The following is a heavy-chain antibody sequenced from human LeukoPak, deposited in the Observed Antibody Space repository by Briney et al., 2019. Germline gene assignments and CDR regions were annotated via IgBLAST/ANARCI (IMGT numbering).Heavy chain of an antibody. J-gene: IGHJ4*02. CDR3: TKGVYGSGSEHDY. D-gene: IGHD3-10*01. CDR2: IRPDGSNK. Sequence: GGSLRLSCAASGFTFSSYGMHWVRQAPGKGLEWVAFIRPDGSNKYYADSVKGRFTISRDNSKNTLYLQMNSLRAEDTAVYYCTKGVYGSGSEHDYWGQGTLVTVSS. V-gene: IGHV3-30*02. CDR1: GFTFSSYG.